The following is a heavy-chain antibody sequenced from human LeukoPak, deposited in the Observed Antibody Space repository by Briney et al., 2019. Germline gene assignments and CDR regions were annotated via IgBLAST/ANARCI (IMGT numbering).Heavy chain of an antibody. D-gene: IGHD3-10*01. CDR1: GFTLSPSW. J-gene: IGHJ4*02. Sequence: PGGSLRLSCAASGFTLSPSWMNWVRQAPGKGLVWVSRITSDGRNTVYADSVKGRFTISRDNARNTVYLQMTSLRAEDSAVYFCAKDWHYRLVMWGQGALVTVSS. CDR3: AKDWHYRLVM. V-gene: IGHV3-74*01. CDR2: ITSDGRNT.